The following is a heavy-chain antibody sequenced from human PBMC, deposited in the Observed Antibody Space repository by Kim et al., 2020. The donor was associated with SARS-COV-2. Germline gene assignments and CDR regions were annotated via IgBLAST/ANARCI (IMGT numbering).Heavy chain of an antibody. J-gene: IGHJ5*02. V-gene: IGHV1-24*01. CDR1: GYTLTELS. CDR3: ATGPIYGSGKISSPGFDP. D-gene: IGHD3-10*01. Sequence: ASVKVSCKVSGYTLTELSMHWVRQAPGKGLEWMGGFDPEDGETIYAQKFQGRVTMTEDTSTDTAYMELSSLRSEDTAVYYCATGPIYGSGKISSPGFDPWGQGTLVTVSS. CDR2: FDPEDGET.